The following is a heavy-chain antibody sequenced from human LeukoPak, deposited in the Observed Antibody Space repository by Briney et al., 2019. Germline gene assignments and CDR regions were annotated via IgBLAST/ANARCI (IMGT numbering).Heavy chain of an antibody. D-gene: IGHD2-21*02. V-gene: IGHV3-23*01. CDR2: ISGSGGST. Sequence: GGSLRLSCAAPGFTFSSYAMSWVRQAPGKGLEWVSAISGSGGSTYYADSVKGRFTISRDNSKNTLYLQMNSLRAEDTAVYYCAEALGVVVTATPDAFDIWGQGTMVTVSS. CDR1: GFTFSSYA. J-gene: IGHJ3*02. CDR3: AEALGVVVTATPDAFDI.